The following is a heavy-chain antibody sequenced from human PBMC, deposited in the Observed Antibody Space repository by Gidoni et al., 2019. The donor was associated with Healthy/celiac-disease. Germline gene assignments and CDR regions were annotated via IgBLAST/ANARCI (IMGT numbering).Heavy chain of an antibody. D-gene: IGHD5-18*01. J-gene: IGHJ6*02. V-gene: IGHV4-34*01. CDR3: ARATKDRVTAMARPYYYGMDV. CDR1: GGSFSGYY. CDR2: INHSGST. Sequence: QVQLQQWGAGLLKPSETLSLTCAVYGGSFSGYYWSWIRQPPGKGLEWIGEINHSGSTNYNPSLKSRVTISVDTSKNQFSLKLSSVTAADTAVYYCARATKDRVTAMARPYYYGMDVWGQGTTVTVSS.